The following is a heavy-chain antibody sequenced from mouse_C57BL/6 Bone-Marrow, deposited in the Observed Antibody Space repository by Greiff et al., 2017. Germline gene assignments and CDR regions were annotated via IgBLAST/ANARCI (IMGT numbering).Heavy chain of an antibody. CDR1: GYTFTSYW. CDR2: IYPGSGST. J-gene: IGHJ4*01. Sequence: QVQLQQPGAELVKPGASVKMSCKASGYTFTSYWITWVKQRPGQGLEWIGDIYPGSGSTNYNEKFKSKAILTVDTSSSTAYMQLSSLTSEDSAVYYCAREDYDERGYYAMDYWGQGTSVTVSS. CDR3: AREDYDERGYYAMDY. V-gene: IGHV1-55*01. D-gene: IGHD2-4*01.